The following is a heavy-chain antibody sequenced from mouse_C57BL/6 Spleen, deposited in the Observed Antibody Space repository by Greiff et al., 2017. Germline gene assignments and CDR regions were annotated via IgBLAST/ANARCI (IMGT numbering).Heavy chain of an antibody. D-gene: IGHD6-1*01. Sequence: EVKLQESGPVLARPGASVKISCKTSGYTFTSYCMHWVKQRPGQGLEWIGAIYPGNSDTSYNQKFKGKAKMTEVTSASTSYMELSSLTNEYSAVYYCTRLDSQGAMDYWGQGTSVTVSS. J-gene: IGHJ4*01. CDR3: TRLDSQGAMDY. V-gene: IGHV1-5*01. CDR1: GYTFTSYC. CDR2: IYPGNSDT.